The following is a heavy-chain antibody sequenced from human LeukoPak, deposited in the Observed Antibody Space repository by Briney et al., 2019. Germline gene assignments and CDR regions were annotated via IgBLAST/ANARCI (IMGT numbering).Heavy chain of an antibody. D-gene: IGHD6-19*01. J-gene: IGHJ4*02. CDR1: GYTFTSYG. Sequence: ASVKVFCKASGYTFTSYGISWVRQAPGQGLEWMGWISGYNGNTNYAQKLQGRVTMTTDTSTSTAYMELRSLRSDDTAVYYCARDLKRGYSSGRYSWGTGSSNDYWGQGTLVTVSS. V-gene: IGHV1-18*01. CDR2: ISGYNGNT. CDR3: ARDLKRGYSSGRYSWGTGSSNDY.